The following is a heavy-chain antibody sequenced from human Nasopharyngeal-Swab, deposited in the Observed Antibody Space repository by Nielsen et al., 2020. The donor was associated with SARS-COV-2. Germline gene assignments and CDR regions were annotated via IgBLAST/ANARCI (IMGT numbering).Heavy chain of an antibody. CDR2: INSDGSST. CDR3: AREPVVVPAAPSYGMDV. Sequence: VRQAPGKGLVWVSRINSDGSSTSYADSVKGRFTISRDNSKNTLYLQMNSLRAEDTAVYYCAREPVVVPAAPSYGMDVWGQGTTVTVSS. D-gene: IGHD2-2*01. J-gene: IGHJ6*02. V-gene: IGHV3-74*01.